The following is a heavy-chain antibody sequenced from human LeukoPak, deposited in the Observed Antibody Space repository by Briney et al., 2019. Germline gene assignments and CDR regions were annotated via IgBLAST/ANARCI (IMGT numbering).Heavy chain of an antibody. V-gene: IGHV3-30*18. CDR1: GFTFSSYG. CDR3: AKTLWGFVPGSYYFDY. J-gene: IGHJ4*02. D-gene: IGHD2-21*01. CDR2: ISYDGSNK. Sequence: PGRSLRLSCAASGFTFSSYGMHWVRQAPGKGLEWVAVISYDGSNKYYADSVKGRFTISRDNSKNTLYLQMNSLRAEDTAVYYCAKTLWGFVPGSYYFDYWGQGTLVTVSS.